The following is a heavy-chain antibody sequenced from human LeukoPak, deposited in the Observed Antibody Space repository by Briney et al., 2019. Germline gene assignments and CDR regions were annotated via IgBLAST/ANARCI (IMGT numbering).Heavy chain of an antibody. D-gene: IGHD3-3*01. CDR2: MNPNSGNT. V-gene: IGHV1-8*03. J-gene: IGHJ6*03. CDR1: GYTFTGYY. Sequence: ASVKVSCKASGYTFTGYYMHWVRQAPGQGLEWMGWMNPNSGNTGYAQKFQGRVTITRNTSISTAYMELSSLRSEDTAVYYCARGHRRRFQEDYYYYMDVWGKGTTVTVSS. CDR3: ARGHRRRFQEDYYYYMDV.